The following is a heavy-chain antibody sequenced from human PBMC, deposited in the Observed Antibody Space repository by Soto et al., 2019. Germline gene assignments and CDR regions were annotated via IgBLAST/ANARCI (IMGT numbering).Heavy chain of an antibody. J-gene: IGHJ6*02. CDR3: ARGPGIAARCYGMDV. Sequence: QVQLQQWGAGLLKPSETLSLTCAVYGGSFSGYYWSWIRQPPGKGLEWIGEINHSGSTNYNPSLKSRVTISVDTSKNQFSLKLSSVTAADTAVYYCARGPGIAARCYGMDVWGQGTTVTVSS. D-gene: IGHD6-6*01. CDR2: INHSGST. V-gene: IGHV4-34*01. CDR1: GGSFSGYY.